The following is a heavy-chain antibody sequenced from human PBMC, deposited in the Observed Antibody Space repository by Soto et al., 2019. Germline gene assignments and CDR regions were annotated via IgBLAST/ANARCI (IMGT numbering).Heavy chain of an antibody. CDR3: AREMYYSTYFDS. CDR1: GFSLSSNGVG. D-gene: IGHD3-10*01. J-gene: IGHJ4*02. V-gene: IGHV2-5*02. CDR2: IYWDDDH. Sequence: QITLRESGPALVRPTQTLTLTCTFSGFSLSSNGVGVGWIRQPPGKALEWLALIYWDDDHRYSPSLKTRLTITKDTSKIQVVLTMTKLDPVDTATYYCAREMYYSTYFDSWGQGTLVTVS.